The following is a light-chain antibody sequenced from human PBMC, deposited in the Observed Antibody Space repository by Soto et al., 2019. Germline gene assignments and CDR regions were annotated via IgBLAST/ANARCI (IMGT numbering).Light chain of an antibody. CDR2: DAS. Sequence: EIVLTQSPGILSLSPGERATLSCRASQSVSSSYLAWYQQKPGQAPRLLIYDASSRATGIPDRFSGSGSGTDFTLTISRLEPEDFAVYYCQQYGNSPETFGQGTKVEIK. CDR3: QQYGNSPET. CDR1: QSVSSSY. V-gene: IGKV3-20*01. J-gene: IGKJ1*01.